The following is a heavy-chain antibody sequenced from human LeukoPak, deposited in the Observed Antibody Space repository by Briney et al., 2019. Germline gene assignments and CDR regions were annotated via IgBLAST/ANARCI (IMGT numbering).Heavy chain of an antibody. CDR3: ASLYSGTWAGYYYYYMDV. D-gene: IGHD6-13*01. J-gene: IGHJ6*03. CDR2: INQEGSEK. V-gene: IGHV3-7*01. Sequence: PGGSLRLSCAASGFTFSIYWMSWVRHAPGKGLEWVANINQEGSEKYYVDSVKGRLTISRDTAKNSLYLQMNSLRAEDTAVYYCASLYSGTWAGYYYYYMDVWGKGTTVTVSS. CDR1: GFTFSIYW.